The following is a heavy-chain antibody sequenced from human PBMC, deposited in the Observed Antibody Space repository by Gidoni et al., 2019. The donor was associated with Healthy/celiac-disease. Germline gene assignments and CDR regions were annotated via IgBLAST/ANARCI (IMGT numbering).Heavy chain of an antibody. J-gene: IGHJ4*02. CDR1: GFTFSSYG. D-gene: IGHD3-10*01. V-gene: IGHV3-30*18. CDR3: AKTYYGSGSYYNYGY. CDR2: ISYDGSNK. Sequence: QVQLVESGGGVVQPGRSLRLSCAASGFTFSSYGMDWVRQAPGKGLEWVAVISYDGSNKYYADSVKGRFTISRDNSKNTLYLQMNSLRAEDTAVYYCAKTYYGSGSYYNYGYWGQGTLVTVSS.